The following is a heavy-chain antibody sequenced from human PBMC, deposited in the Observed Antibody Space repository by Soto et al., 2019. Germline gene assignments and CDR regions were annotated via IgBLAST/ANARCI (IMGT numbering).Heavy chain of an antibody. CDR3: AKDGSSGWKRFYY. D-gene: IGHD6-19*01. J-gene: IGHJ4*02. Sequence: GGSLGLSCAASGFTCDEFAMHWVRQAPGKGLEWVSLISWDGGSTYYSDSVKGRFTISRDNSKNSLYLQMNSLRAEDTALYYCAKDGSSGWKRFYYWRQGT. CDR2: ISWDGGST. V-gene: IGHV3-43D*04. CDR1: GFTCDEFA.